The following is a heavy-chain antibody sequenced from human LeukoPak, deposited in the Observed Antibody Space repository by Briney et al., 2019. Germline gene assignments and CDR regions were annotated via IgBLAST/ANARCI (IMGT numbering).Heavy chain of an antibody. CDR2: ISYDGSNK. Sequence: GGSLRLSCAASGFTFSSYGMHWVRQAPGKGLEWVAVISYDGSNKYYADSVKGRFTISRDNSKNTLYLQMNSLRAEDTAVYYCAKEATWYRPVTPGVYYYYYMDVWGKGTTVTVSS. V-gene: IGHV3-30*18. CDR3: AKEATWYRPVTPGVYYYYYMDV. D-gene: IGHD4-23*01. CDR1: GFTFSSYG. J-gene: IGHJ6*03.